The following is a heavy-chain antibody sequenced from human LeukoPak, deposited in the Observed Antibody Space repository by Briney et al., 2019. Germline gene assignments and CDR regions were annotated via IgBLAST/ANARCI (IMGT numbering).Heavy chain of an antibody. V-gene: IGHV4-61*02. D-gene: IGHD3-22*01. CDR3: ARAIDSSGYQYKGFDP. Sequence: SQTLSLTCTVSGASISRGTYYWSWIRQPAGKGLEWIGRIYTTGRTNYNPSHKSRVTISVDTSRNQFSLKLSSVTAADTAMYYCARAIDSSGYQYKGFDPWGQGTLVTVSS. CDR2: IYTTGRT. CDR1: GASISRGTYY. J-gene: IGHJ5*02.